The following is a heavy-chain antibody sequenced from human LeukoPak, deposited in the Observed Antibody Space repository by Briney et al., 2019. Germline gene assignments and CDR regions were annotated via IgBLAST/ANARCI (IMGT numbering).Heavy chain of an antibody. J-gene: IGHJ5*02. CDR3: AKDLGYYDSSSYYVGWFDP. CDR2: ISGSGGST. V-gene: IGHV3-23*01. Sequence: GGSLRLSCAASGFTFSSYAMSWVRQAPGKGLEWVSAISGSGGSTYYADSVKGRFTISRDNSKNTLYLQMNSLRAEDTAVYYCAKDLGYYDSSSYYVGWFDPWGQGTLVTVSS. CDR1: GFTFSSYA. D-gene: IGHD3-22*01.